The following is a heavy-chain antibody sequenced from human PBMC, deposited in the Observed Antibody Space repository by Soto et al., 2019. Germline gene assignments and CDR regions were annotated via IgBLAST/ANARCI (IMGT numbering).Heavy chain of an antibody. V-gene: IGHV1-18*01. J-gene: IGHJ3*02. CDR3: ARDHISSWYLISPYAFDI. CDR1: GYTFTSYG. CDR2: ISAYNGNT. Sequence: ASVKVSCKASGYTFTSYGISWVRQAPGQGLEWMGWISAYNGNTNYAQKLQGRVTMTTDTSTSTAYMELRSLRSDDTAVYYCARDHISSWYLISPYAFDIRAQGTTVTGSS. D-gene: IGHD6-13*01.